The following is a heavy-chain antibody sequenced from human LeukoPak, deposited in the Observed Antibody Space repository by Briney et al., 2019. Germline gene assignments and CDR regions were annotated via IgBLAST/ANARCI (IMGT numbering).Heavy chain of an antibody. J-gene: IGHJ5*02. D-gene: IGHD5-24*01. CDR1: GYTFTSYY. V-gene: IGHV1-46*01. Sequence: GASVKVSCKPSGYTFTSYYMHCVRQAPGQRPECMGVIRPSGVSTTYAQKFQGRVTLTRDMSTSTDYLELSSLRSEDTAVYYCARDNSVRDEAWWFNPWGQGTLVTVSS. CDR3: ARDNSVRDEAWWFNP. CDR2: IRPSGVST.